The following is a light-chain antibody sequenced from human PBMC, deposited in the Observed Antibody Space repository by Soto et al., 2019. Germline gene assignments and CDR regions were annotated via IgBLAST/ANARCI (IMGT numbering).Light chain of an antibody. CDR3: QQYGSSPMYS. CDR2: GAS. CDR1: QSVTSIY. Sequence: EIVLTQSPGTVSLSPGEGATLSCRASQSVTSIYLAWYQQKPGQAPRLLIYGASRRATGIPDRFSGSGSGADFTLTIDRLEPEDFAVYYCQQYGSSPMYSFGQGTKLEIK. J-gene: IGKJ2*01. V-gene: IGKV3-20*01.